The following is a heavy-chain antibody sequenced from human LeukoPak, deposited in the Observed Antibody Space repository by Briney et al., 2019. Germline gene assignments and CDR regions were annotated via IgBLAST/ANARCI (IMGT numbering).Heavy chain of an antibody. CDR3: ARQDGYLSSYYF. J-gene: IGHJ4*02. CDR2: IIPIFGTS. V-gene: IGHV1-69*13. CDR1: GGTFSSCP. Sequence: ASVKVSCKASGGTFSSCPISWVRQAPRPGLEWMGGIIPIFGTSNYAQKFQGRVTITADESTSTAYMELTSLRSEDTAVYYCARQDGYLSSYYFWGQGTLVTVSS. D-gene: IGHD5-24*01.